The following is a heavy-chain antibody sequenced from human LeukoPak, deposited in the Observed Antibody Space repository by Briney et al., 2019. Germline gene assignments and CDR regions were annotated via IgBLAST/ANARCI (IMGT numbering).Heavy chain of an antibody. V-gene: IGHV4-34*01. D-gene: IGHD5-12*01. CDR3: AFEGPVSGYAFDP. Sequence: PSETLSLTCAVYGESFSEYYWSWIRQPPGKGLEWIGQINHSGGTNYHPSLKTRVTISLDTSKNQVSLKLRSVTAADTAVYYYAFEGPVSGYAFDPWGQGALVAVSS. CDR1: GESFSEYY. CDR2: INHSGGT. J-gene: IGHJ5*02.